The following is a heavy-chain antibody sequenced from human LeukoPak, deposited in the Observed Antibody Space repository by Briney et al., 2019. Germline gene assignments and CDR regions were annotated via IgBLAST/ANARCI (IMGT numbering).Heavy chain of an antibody. CDR2: ISSSSYI. J-gene: IGHJ4*02. D-gene: IGHD5-24*01. V-gene: IGHV3-21*01. CDR3: ARGPDGYKYGSDY. CDR1: GFTFSSYS. Sequence: GGSLRLSCAASGFTFSSYSMNWVRQAPGKGLEWVSSISSSSYIYYADSVKGRFTISRDNAKNSLYLQMNSLRAEDTAVYYCARGPDGYKYGSDYWGQGTLVTVSS.